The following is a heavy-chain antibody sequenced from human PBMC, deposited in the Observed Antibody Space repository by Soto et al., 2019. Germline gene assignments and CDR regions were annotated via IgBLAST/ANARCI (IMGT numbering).Heavy chain of an antibody. Sequence: EVQLLESGGGLVQPGGSLRLSCEASGFTFSASAMSWVRQAPRKGLEWVSTISDSGSTYYADSVKGRFTISRDNSKNTLYLHMNSLRAEDTAVYHCAKVWGEDGYCTRTSCLYYFHHWGQGVLVTVSS. CDR3: AKVWGEDGYCTRTSCLYYFHH. D-gene: IGHD2-2*03. V-gene: IGHV3-23*01. J-gene: IGHJ4*02. CDR1: GFTFSASA. CDR2: ISDSGST.